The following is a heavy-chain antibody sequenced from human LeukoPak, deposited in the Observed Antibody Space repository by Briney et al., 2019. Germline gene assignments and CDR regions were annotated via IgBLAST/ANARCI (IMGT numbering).Heavy chain of an antibody. Sequence: PGRSLTLSCAASGFTYSSYSMNWVRQAPGKGLKWVTSISSSSSYIYYADSVKGRFIICRANAEDSLYLQMNTPRAEATAVHYCARDMNDFSSGYENAFDLWGQGTMVSDPS. V-gene: IGHV3-21*01. J-gene: IGHJ3*01. CDR2: ISSSSSYI. D-gene: IGHD3-3*01. CDR3: ARDMNDFSSGYENAFDL. CDR1: GFTYSSYS.